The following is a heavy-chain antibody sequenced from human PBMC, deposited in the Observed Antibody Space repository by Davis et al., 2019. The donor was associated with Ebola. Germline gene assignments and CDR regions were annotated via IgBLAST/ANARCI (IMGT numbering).Heavy chain of an antibody. D-gene: IGHD2-8*02. CDR3: AMVLYTKFNWIES. J-gene: IGHJ5*01. Sequence: ASVKVSCKVSGYTFSDYYIHWVRQAPGKGLEWMGLVDPDDGETMSAEKFQARATIHTDTSRDKVYTELTSLNSDDTAVYYCAMVLYTKFNWIESWGQGTLVTVSS. CDR2: VDPDDGET. CDR1: GYTFSDYY. V-gene: IGHV1-69-2*01.